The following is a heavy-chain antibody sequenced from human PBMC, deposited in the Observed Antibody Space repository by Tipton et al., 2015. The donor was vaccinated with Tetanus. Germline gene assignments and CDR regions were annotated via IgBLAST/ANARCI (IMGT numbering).Heavy chain of an antibody. D-gene: IGHD3-22*01. CDR3: ARDRGYFFFYGMDV. CDR2: IDPNSGGT. CDR1: GYTFTGYY. J-gene: IGHJ6*02. V-gene: IGHV1-2*02. Sequence: QLVQSGAEVKKPGASVKVSCKASGYTFTGYYIYWVRQAPGQGLEWMGWIDPNSGGTVYAQKLQGRVTMTRDTSISTAYMELRSLRSDDTAVYYCARDRGYFFFYGMDVWGPGPTVTVS.